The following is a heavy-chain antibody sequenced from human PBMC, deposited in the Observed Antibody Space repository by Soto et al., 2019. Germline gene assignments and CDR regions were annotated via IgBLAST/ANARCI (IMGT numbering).Heavy chain of an antibody. CDR3: ARGVTSVTTIDY. CDR1: GGSISSGGYS. V-gene: IGHV4-30-2*01. J-gene: IGHJ4*02. D-gene: IGHD4-17*01. CDR2: IYHSGST. Sequence: SETLSLTCAVSGGSISSGGYSWSWIRQPPGKGLEWIGYIYHSGSTYYNPSLKSRVTISVDRPKNQFSLKLSSVTAADTAVYYCARGVTSVTTIDYWGQGTLVTVPQ.